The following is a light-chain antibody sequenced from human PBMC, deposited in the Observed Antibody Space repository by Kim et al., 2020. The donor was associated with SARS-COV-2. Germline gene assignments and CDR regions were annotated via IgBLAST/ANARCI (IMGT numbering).Light chain of an antibody. Sequence: SAAISCTGTSSAVGGYNYVYWYQQHPAKAPKLMIYEVTKRPSGVPDRFSGSKSGNTASLTVSGLQAEDEADYYCSSFTGSNNWVFGGGTQLTVL. J-gene: IGLJ3*02. CDR1: SSAVGGYNY. CDR2: EVT. CDR3: SSFTGSNNWV. V-gene: IGLV2-8*01.